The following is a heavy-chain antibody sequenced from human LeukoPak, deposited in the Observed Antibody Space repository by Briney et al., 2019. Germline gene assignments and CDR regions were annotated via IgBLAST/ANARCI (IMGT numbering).Heavy chain of an antibody. J-gene: IGHJ4*02. CDR3: AREGGELWPFDY. Sequence: PGGSLRLSCAASGFTFSSYSMNWVRQAPGKGLEWVSSISSSSSYIYYADSVKGRFTISRDNSKNTLYLQMNSLRAEDTAVYYCAREGGELWPFDYWGQGTLVTVSS. CDR1: GFTFSSYS. D-gene: IGHD3-16*01. CDR2: ISSSSSYI. V-gene: IGHV3-21*01.